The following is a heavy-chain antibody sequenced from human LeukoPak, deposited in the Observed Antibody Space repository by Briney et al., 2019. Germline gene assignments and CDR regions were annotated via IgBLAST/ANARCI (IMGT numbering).Heavy chain of an antibody. Sequence: SETLSLTCTVSGGSISSYYWSWIRQPPGKGLEWIGYIYYSGSTNYNPSLKSRVTISVDTSKNQFSLKLSSVTAADTAVYYCARGRPQLWRRYYFDYWGQGTLVTVSS. CDR3: ARGRPQLWRRYYFDY. J-gene: IGHJ4*02. D-gene: IGHD5-18*01. V-gene: IGHV4-59*01. CDR1: GGSISSYY. CDR2: IYYSGST.